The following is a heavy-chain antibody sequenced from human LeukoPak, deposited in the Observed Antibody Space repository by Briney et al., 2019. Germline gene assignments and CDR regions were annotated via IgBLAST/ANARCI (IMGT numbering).Heavy chain of an antibody. V-gene: IGHV1-18*01. Sequence: ASVKVSCKASGYTFTSYGINWVRQAPGQGLEWMGWISTYSGNTNYAQKLQDRFTMTTDTSTSTAYMELRSLTSDDTAVYYCARGRKESATGTVDPWGQGTLVTVSS. CDR3: ARGRKESATGTVDP. CDR1: GYTFTSYG. D-gene: IGHD1-1*01. CDR2: ISTYSGNT. J-gene: IGHJ5*02.